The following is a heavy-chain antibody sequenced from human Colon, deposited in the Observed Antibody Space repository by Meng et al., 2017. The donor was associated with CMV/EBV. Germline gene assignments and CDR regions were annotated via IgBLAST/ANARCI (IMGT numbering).Heavy chain of an antibody. CDR2: ISSSSSTI. CDR1: GFTFSSYS. Sequence: GESLKISCAASGFTFSSYSMNWVRQAPGKGLEWVSYISSSSSTIYYADSVKGRFTISRDNAKNSLYLQMNSLRAEDTAVYYCATLDPKLGYCSSNSCYTGDYWGQGTLVTVSS. CDR3: ATLDPKLGYCSSNSCYTGDY. V-gene: IGHV3-48*04. D-gene: IGHD2-2*01. J-gene: IGHJ4*02.